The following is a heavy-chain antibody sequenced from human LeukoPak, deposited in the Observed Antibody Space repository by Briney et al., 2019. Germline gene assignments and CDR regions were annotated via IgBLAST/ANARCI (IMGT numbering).Heavy chain of an antibody. CDR2: INPKSGGT. V-gene: IGHV1-2*02. J-gene: IGHJ4*02. CDR3: ARDPRILAVAGPYYFDH. CDR1: GYTFIDYY. D-gene: IGHD6-19*01. Sequence: AASVKVSCKASGYTFIDYYMHWVRQAPGQGLEWMGWINPKSGGTSYAQKFQGRVTMTKDTSISTAYMELSSLRPDDTAAYYCARDPRILAVAGPYYFDHCGQGTLVTVSS.